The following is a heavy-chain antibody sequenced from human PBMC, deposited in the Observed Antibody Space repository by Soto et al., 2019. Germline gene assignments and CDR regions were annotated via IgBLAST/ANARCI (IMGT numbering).Heavy chain of an antibody. J-gene: IGHJ5*02. CDR2: IYHTGNA. D-gene: IGHD3-22*01. V-gene: IGHV4-39*01. CDR3: ARDFFDSSDYTTNWFDP. Sequence: SETLSLTCTVSGGSISSSSYYLGWIRPPPGKGLEWIGSIYHTGNAYYNPSLKSRVTISVDTSKNQFSLKLTSVTAADAALYYCARDFFDSSDYTTNWFDPWGQGTLVTVSS. CDR1: GGSISSSSYY.